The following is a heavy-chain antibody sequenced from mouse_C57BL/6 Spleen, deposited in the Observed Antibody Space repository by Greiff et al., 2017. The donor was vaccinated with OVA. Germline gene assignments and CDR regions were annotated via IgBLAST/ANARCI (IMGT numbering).Heavy chain of an antibody. D-gene: IGHD1-1*01. Sequence: QVQLQQPGAELVRPGSSVKLSCKASGYTFTSYWMDWVKQRPGQGLEWIGNIYPSDSETHYNQKFKDKVTLTVDKSYSTPSMQISSLTSDASAVYYCARAPHYYYGSSGVAYWGQGTLVTVAA. CDR3: ARAPHYYYGSSGVAY. CDR2: IYPSDSET. CDR1: GYTFTSYW. J-gene: IGHJ3*01. V-gene: IGHV1-61*01.